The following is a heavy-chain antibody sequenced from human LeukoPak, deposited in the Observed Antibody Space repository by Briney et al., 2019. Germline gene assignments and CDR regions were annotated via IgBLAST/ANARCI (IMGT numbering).Heavy chain of an antibody. CDR1: GGSFSGYY. D-gene: IGHD3-10*01. CDR3: ARDFPRLLWFGKLFSEVYWYFDL. V-gene: IGHV4-34*01. CDR2: INHSGST. Sequence: SETLSLTCAVYGGSFSGYYWSWIRQPPGKGLEWIGEINHSGSTNYNPSLKSRVTISVDTSKNQFSLKLSSVTAADTAVYYCARDFPRLLWFGKLFSEVYWYFDLWGRGTLVTVSS. J-gene: IGHJ2*01.